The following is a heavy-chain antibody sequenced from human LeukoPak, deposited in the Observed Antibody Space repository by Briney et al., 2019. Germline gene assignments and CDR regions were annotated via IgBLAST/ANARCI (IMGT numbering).Heavy chain of an antibody. CDR1: GYTFTSYG. CDR2: ISAYNGNT. CDR3: ARASVAGYCSGGSCYSVYYYYYYMDV. D-gene: IGHD2-15*01. V-gene: IGHV1-18*01. J-gene: IGHJ6*03. Sequence: ASVKVSCKASGYTFTSYGISWVRQAPGQGLEWMGWISAYNGNTNYAQKLQGRVTMTTDTSTSTAYMELRSLRSDDTAVYYCARASVAGYCSGGSCYSVYYYYYYMDVWGKGTTVTVSS.